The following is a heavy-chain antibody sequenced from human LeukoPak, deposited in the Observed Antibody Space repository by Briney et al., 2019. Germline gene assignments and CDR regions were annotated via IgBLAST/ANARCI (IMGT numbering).Heavy chain of an antibody. CDR3: ARIGDYYGSGSYYNVFDY. CDR1: GGSISSYY. J-gene: IGHJ4*02. CDR2: IYYSGST. D-gene: IGHD3-10*01. V-gene: IGHV4-59*01. Sequence: SETLSLTCTVPGGSISSYYWSWIRQPPGKGLEWIGYIYYSGSTNYNPSLKSRVTISVDTSKNQFSLKLSSVTAADTAVYYCARIGDYYGSGSYYNVFDYWGQGTLVTVSS.